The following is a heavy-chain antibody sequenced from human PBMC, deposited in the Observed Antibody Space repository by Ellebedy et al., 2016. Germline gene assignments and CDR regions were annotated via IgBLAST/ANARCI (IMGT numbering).Heavy chain of an antibody. CDR1: GYTFTDYY. V-gene: IGHV1-2*02. J-gene: IGHJ6*02. Sequence: ASVKVSCXASGYTFTDYYMHWVRQVPGQGLEWMGWINPNSGGTNYAQKFQGRVTMTRDTSISTAYMELSRLRSDDTAVYYCARDLGSGWYGYYYYGMDVWGQGTTVTVSS. CDR2: INPNSGGT. D-gene: IGHD6-19*01. CDR3: ARDLGSGWYGYYYYGMDV.